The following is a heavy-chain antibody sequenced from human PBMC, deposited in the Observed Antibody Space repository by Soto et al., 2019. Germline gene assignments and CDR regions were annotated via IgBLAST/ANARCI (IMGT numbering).Heavy chain of an antibody. CDR2: IYYSGRT. CDR3: ARLAVMDV. V-gene: IGHV4-39*01. J-gene: IGHJ6*02. Sequence: PSETLSLTCSVSGASITTENIYRGWIRQPPGKGLEWIASIYYSGRTKYNPSLQSRATISVDTSRNEISLRVTSVTAADTAVYYCARLAVMDVWGQGTTVTVS. CDR1: GASITTENIY.